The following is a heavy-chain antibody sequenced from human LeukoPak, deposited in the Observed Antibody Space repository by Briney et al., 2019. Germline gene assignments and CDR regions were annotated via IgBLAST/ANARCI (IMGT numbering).Heavy chain of an antibody. Sequence: GGFPRHSCAGSGFTFSSNAMSWVRQAPGKGLEWVSSISDSGDFTYYADSVKGRFTISRDNSKNTLFVQMSSLRAEDTAVYYCAKGSRQFSRDKAGPIDYWGEGSVDPVSS. CDR3: AKGSRQFSRDKAGPIDY. V-gene: IGHV3-23*01. J-gene: IGHJ4*02. CDR1: GFTFSSNA. CDR2: ISDSGDFT. D-gene: IGHD6-19*01.